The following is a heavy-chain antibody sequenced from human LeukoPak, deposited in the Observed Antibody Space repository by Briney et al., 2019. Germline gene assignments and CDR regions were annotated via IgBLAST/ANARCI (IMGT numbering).Heavy chain of an antibody. CDR2: IYYGGST. J-gene: IGHJ4*02. CDR1: GGSISSYY. D-gene: IGHD3-22*01. V-gene: IGHV4-59*01. CDR3: ARARWSYYYDSSGYSPYYFDY. Sequence: SETLSLTCTVSGGSISSYYWSWIRQPPGKGLEWIGYIYYGGSTNYNPSLKSRVTISVDTSKNQFSLKLSSVTAADTAVYYCARARWSYYYDSSGYSPYYFDYWAREPWSPSPQ.